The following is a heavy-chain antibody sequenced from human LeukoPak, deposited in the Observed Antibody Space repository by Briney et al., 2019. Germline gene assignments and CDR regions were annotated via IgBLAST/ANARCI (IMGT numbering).Heavy chain of an antibody. CDR2: IYNSGST. J-gene: IGHJ4*02. V-gene: IGHV4-39*01. D-gene: IGHD1-26*01. CDR1: GGSISSSSYY. CDR3: ARSGSFDY. Sequence: SETLSLTCIVSGGSISSSSYYWGWIRQPPGKGLEWIGSIYNSGSTYYNPPLKSRVTISVDTSKNQFSLKLSSVTAADTAVYYCARSGSFDYWGQGTLVTVSS.